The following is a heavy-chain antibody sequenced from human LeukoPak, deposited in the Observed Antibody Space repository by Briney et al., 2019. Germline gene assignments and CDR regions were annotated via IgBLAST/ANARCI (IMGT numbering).Heavy chain of an antibody. D-gene: IGHD3-22*01. CDR1: GFIFSSYA. CDR3: ANGRGANAVVVKD. V-gene: IGHV3-23*01. Sequence: EGSLRLSCAASGFIFSSYAMSWVRQAPGKGLEWVSGISGSAGSTYYADSVKGRFTISRDNSKNTLHLQMNSLRVEDTAVYYCANGRGANAVVVKDWGQGTMVTVSS. J-gene: IGHJ3*01. CDR2: ISGSAGST.